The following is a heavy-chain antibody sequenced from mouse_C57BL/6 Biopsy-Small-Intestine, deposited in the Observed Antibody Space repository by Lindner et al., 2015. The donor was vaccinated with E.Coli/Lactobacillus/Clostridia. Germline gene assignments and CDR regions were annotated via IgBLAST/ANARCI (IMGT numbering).Heavy chain of an antibody. CDR1: GYTFISYG. CDR2: INPYNANT. CDR3: ARDRRDAVAGTDY. D-gene: IGHD6-1*01. J-gene: IGHJ4*01. V-gene: IGHV1-7*01. Sequence: SVKVSCKASGYTFISYGISWVRQAPGQGLEWMGWINPYNANTTYAQKFQGRVTMTTDPSTNTFYMELRSLRSDDTAVYYCARDRRDAVAGTDYWGQGTLVTVSS.